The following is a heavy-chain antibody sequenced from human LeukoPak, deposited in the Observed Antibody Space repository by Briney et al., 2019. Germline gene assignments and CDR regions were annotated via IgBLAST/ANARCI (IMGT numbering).Heavy chain of an antibody. Sequence: GGSLRLSCAASGYTFSSYAMHWVRQAPGKGLEWAAVISSDGNTKYYADSVKGRFTISRDNPNNTLYLQMNGLRADDTAIYYCARRRIVGSTDDAFDIWGQGTMVTLSS. D-gene: IGHD1-26*01. CDR3: ARRRIVGSTDDAFDI. V-gene: IGHV3-30-3*01. J-gene: IGHJ3*02. CDR2: ISSDGNTK. CDR1: GYTFSSYA.